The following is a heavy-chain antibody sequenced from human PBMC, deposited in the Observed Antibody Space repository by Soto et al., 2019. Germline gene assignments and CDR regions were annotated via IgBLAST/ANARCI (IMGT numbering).Heavy chain of an antibody. CDR1: GGTFSSYA. D-gene: IGHD3-10*01. J-gene: IGHJ6*02. CDR3: ARGGATLVRGVLRTGYYGMDV. V-gene: IGHV1-69*01. CDR2: IIPIFGTT. Sequence: QVQLVQSGAEVKKPGSSVKVSCKASGGTFSSYAISWVRQAPGQGLEWMGGIIPIFGTTNYAQKFQGRVTITADESTTIAYMELSSLGSEDTAVYYCARGGATLVRGVLRTGYYGMDVRGQGTTVTVSS.